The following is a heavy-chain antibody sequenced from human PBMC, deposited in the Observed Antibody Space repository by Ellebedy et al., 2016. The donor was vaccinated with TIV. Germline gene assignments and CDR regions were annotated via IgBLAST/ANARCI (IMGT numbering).Heavy chain of an antibody. CDR3: TRDPQRYCSSTSCHSLNYYYYGMDV. J-gene: IGHJ6*02. CDR1: GGTFSNYA. Sequence: ASVKVSXXASGGTFSNYAISWVRQAPGQGLEWMGGIIPLYGTADYAQKFRGRVTITADESTSTAYMELNSLRSEDTAVYYCTRDPQRYCSSTSCHSLNYYYYGMDVWGQGTTVTVSS. CDR2: IIPLYGTA. D-gene: IGHD2-2*01. V-gene: IGHV1-69*13.